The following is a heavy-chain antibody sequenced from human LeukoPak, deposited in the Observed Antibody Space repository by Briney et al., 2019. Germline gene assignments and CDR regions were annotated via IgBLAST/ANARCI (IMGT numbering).Heavy chain of an antibody. CDR3: ARHYELARIGAYDSSGSLWLDV. D-gene: IGHD3-22*01. J-gene: IGHJ6*02. Sequence: GESLKISCKGSGYSFTSYGIGWVRQMPGKGLEWMGIIYPGDSDTRYSPSFQGQVTISADKSISTAYLQWSSLKASDTAMYYCARHYELARIGAYDSSGSLWLDVWGQGTTVTVSS. CDR1: GYSFTSYG. V-gene: IGHV5-51*01. CDR2: IYPGDSDT.